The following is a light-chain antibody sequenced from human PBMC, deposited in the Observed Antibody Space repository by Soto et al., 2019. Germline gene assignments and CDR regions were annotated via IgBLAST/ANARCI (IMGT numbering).Light chain of an antibody. CDR2: AAS. Sequence: DIQMTQSPSSLSASVGDRVTITCRASQGISNYLAWYQQKPGKVPKLLIYAASTLQSGVPTRFSGSRSGTDFILTISSLQPEDVATYYCQKYNSAPPTFGQGTKLEIK. CDR3: QKYNSAPPT. V-gene: IGKV1-27*01. J-gene: IGKJ2*01. CDR1: QGISNY.